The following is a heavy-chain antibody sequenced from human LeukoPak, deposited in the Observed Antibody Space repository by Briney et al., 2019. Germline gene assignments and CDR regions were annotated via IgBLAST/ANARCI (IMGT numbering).Heavy chain of an antibody. V-gene: IGHV3-30*04. CDR2: ISYDGSNK. CDR3: TTDTMVRGVMRY. CDR1: GITFSSYA. Sequence: GGSLRLSCAASGITFSSYAMHWVRQAPGKGLEWVAVISYDGSNKYYADSVKGRFTISRDNSKNTLYLQMNSLRAEDTAVYYCTTDTMVRGVMRYWGQGTLVTVSS. J-gene: IGHJ4*02. D-gene: IGHD3-10*01.